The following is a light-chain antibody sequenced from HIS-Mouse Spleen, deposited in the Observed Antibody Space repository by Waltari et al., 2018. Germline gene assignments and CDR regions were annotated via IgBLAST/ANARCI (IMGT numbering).Light chain of an antibody. Sequence: SYVLTQPPSVSVAPGKTARITCGGNNIGSQSVHWYQQKPGQAPVLVVYEDTERPSGMPERFSGSNSGSTGTLTISRVEAGDEADYYCQVWDSSSDHVVFGGGTKLTVL. CDR1: NIGSQS. CDR2: EDT. V-gene: IGLV3-21*03. CDR3: QVWDSSSDHVV. J-gene: IGLJ2*01.